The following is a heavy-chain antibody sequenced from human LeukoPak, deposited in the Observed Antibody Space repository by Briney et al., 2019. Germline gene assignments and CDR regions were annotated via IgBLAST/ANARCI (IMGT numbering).Heavy chain of an antibody. CDR1: GFTFSGYS. CDR3: ARESRYSSDY. CDR2: ISSSSTTI. Sequence: PGGSLRLSCAASGFTFSGYSMTWVRQAPGKGLEWISYISSSSTTIYYADSVKGRFTISRDNAKNSLSLQMNSMRDEDTAMYYCARESRYSSDYWGQGTLVTVSS. J-gene: IGHJ4*02. D-gene: IGHD6-13*01. V-gene: IGHV3-48*02.